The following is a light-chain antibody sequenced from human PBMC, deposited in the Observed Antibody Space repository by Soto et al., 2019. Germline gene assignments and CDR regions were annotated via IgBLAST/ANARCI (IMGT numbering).Light chain of an antibody. CDR1: QSISSY. V-gene: IGKV1-39*01. J-gene: IGKJ4*01. CDR2: AAS. CDR3: QQSYSTPRT. Sequence: DIQVTQSPSSLSASVGDIVTITCRASQSISSYLNWYQQKPGKAPKLLIYAASSLQSGVPSRFSGSGSGTDFTLTISSLQPEDFATYYCQQSYSTPRTFGGGTKVDIK.